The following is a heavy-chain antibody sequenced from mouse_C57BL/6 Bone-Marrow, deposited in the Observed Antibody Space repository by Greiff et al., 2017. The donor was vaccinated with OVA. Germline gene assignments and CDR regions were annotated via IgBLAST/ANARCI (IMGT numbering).Heavy chain of an antibody. CDR2: INPNNGGT. D-gene: IGHD4-1*01. V-gene: IGHV1-26*01. CDR3: ARRRELGRGVFDY. Sequence: EVQLQQSGPELVKPGASVKISCKASGYTFTDYYMNWVKQSHGKSLEWIGDINPNNGGTSYNQKFKGKATLTVDKSSSTAYMELRSLTSEDSAVYYCARRRELGRGVFDYWGQGTTLTVSS. CDR1: GYTFTDYY. J-gene: IGHJ2*01.